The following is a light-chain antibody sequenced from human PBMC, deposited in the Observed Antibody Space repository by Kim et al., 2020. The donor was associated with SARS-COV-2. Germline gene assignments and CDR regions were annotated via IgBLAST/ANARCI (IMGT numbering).Light chain of an antibody. CDR1: SLRGYY. Sequence: GQAVRITCRGDSLRGYYASWYQQEPGQAPVLVIYGKNNRPSGIPDRFSGSSSGNTASLTITGAQAEDEADYYCKSRDSSGNHYVFGTGTKVTVL. CDR3: KSRDSSGNHYV. J-gene: IGLJ1*01. V-gene: IGLV3-19*01. CDR2: GKN.